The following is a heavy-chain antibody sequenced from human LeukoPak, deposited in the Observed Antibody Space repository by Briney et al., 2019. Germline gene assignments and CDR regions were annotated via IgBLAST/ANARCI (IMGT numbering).Heavy chain of an antibody. CDR1: GFTFSSCG. J-gene: IGHJ3*01. Sequence: GGSLRLSCAASGFTFSSCGMHWVRQAPGKGLEWVAFIRYDGTNKYYADSVKRRFTISRDNSKNTLSLQMNSLRTEDTAVYYCAKGSGRWDAFDLWGQGTMVTVSS. CDR3: AKGSGRWDAFDL. D-gene: IGHD1-26*01. CDR2: IRYDGTNK. V-gene: IGHV3-30*02.